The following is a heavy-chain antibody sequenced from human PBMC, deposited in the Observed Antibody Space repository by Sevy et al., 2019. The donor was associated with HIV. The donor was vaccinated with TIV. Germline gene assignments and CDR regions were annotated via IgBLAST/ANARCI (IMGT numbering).Heavy chain of an antibody. CDR2: ISGTGGST. CDR3: AKDRGIQLWHIDYFDY. Sequence: GGSLRLSCAASGFTFSSYAMSWVRQAPGKGLEWVSAISGTGGSTYYADSVKGRFTISRDNSKNTLYLQMNSLRAEDTAVYYCAKDRGIQLWHIDYFDYWGQGTLVTVSS. CDR1: GFTFSSYA. J-gene: IGHJ4*02. D-gene: IGHD5-18*01. V-gene: IGHV3-23*01.